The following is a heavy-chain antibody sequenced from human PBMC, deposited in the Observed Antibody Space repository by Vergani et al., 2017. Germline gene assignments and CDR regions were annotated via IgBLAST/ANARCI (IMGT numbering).Heavy chain of an antibody. CDR1: GGSISSGSYY. Sequence: QVQLQESGPGLVKPSQTLSLTCTVSGGSISSGSYYWSWIRQPAGKGLEWIGRIYTSGSTNYNPSLKSRVTISVDTSQNQFSLNLSSVTAADTAVYYCAGEAWGRSGSPTVLARLYYFDDWGQGTLVTVSS. J-gene: IGHJ4*02. D-gene: IGHD3-16*01. CDR3: AGEAWGRSGSPTVLARLYYFDD. V-gene: IGHV4-61*02. CDR2: IYTSGST.